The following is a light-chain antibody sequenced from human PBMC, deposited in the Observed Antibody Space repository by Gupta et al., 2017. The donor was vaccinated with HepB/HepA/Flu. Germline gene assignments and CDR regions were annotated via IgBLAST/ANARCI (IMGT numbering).Light chain of an antibody. J-gene: IGLJ3*02. CDR1: SSDVGTYNY. CDR3: SSYTSKNNWV. V-gene: IGLV2-14*01. CDR2: DVS. Sequence: QSALTQPASVSGSPGQSITISCTGTSSDVGTYNYVSWYQQYAGKAPKLLMYDVSNRPSGVSHRFSGSKSGSTASLTISGLQAEDEADYYCSSYTSKNNWVFGGGTRLTVL.